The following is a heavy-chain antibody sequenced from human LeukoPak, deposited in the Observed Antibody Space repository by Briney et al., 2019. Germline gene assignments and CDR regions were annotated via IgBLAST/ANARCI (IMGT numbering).Heavy chain of an antibody. CDR2: MRSDGSDE. CDR1: GLTLRSYA. Sequence: PGGSLRLSCAASGLTLRSYAMHWVRQAPGKGLEWGAFMRSDGSDEHYADSLKGRFTISRDNSKNTVYLQMNSLRAEDTAIYYCAKAGMTALTRTPFNVWGQGTMVTVSS. J-gene: IGHJ3*01. CDR3: AKAGMTALTRTPFNV. V-gene: IGHV3-30*02. D-gene: IGHD4-17*01.